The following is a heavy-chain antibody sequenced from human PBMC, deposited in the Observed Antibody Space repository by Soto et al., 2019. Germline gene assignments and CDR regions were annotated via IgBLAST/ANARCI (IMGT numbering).Heavy chain of an antibody. CDR3: ARGLEYSSSSSYYYYGMDV. V-gene: IGHV6-1*01. J-gene: IGHJ6*02. Sequence: SQTLSLTCAISGDSVSSNSAAWNWIRQSPSRGLEWLGRTYYRSKWYKDYAVSVKSRITINPATSKNQFSLQMNSVTPEDTAVYYSARGLEYSSSSSYYYYGMDVWGQGTTVTVSS. CDR1: GDSVSSNSAA. D-gene: IGHD6-6*01. CDR2: TYYRSKWYK.